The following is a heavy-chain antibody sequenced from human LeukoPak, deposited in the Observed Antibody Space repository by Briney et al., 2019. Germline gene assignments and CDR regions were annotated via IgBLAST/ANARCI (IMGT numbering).Heavy chain of an antibody. CDR3: VKDQWIDY. CDR1: GXXFXXXT. CDR2: IXTDGGRT. V-gene: IGHV3-64D*09. D-gene: IGHD6-19*01. J-gene: IGHJ4*02. Sequence: PGGSLRLSCSVXGXXFXXXTXXXXXXAXXXGLQYVSSIXTDGGRTYYADXVKGRFTISRDNSKNTLFLQMSSLRVEDTAVYYCVKDQWIDYWGQGVLVTVSS.